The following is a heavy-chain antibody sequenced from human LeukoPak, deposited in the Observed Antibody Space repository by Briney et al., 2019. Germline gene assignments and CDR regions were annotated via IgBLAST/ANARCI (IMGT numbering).Heavy chain of an antibody. V-gene: IGHV1-69*04. J-gene: IGHJ4*02. CDR3: ATASYSGYEEGFDY. CDR1: GGTFSSYA. Sequence: ASVKVSCKASGGTFSSYAISWVRQAPGQGLEWMGRIIPILGIANYAQKFQGRVTITADKSTSTAYMELSSLRSEDTAVYYCATASYSGYEEGFDYWGQGTLVTVSS. D-gene: IGHD5-12*01. CDR2: IIPILGIA.